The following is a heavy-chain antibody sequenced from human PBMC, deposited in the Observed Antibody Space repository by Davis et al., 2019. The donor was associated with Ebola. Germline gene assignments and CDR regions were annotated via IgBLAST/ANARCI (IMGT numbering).Heavy chain of an antibody. Sequence: ASVKVSCKASGYTFTNYYMHWVRQAPGQGLEWMGMINPNDGRTIYAQKFQGRVTVTRDTSTTTVYMDLRSLRSDDTAVYYCATLWFGVNRAFDIWGQGTMVTVSS. CDR1: GYTFTNYY. D-gene: IGHD3-10*01. CDR3: ATLWFGVNRAFDI. CDR2: INPNDGRT. V-gene: IGHV1-46*01. J-gene: IGHJ3*02.